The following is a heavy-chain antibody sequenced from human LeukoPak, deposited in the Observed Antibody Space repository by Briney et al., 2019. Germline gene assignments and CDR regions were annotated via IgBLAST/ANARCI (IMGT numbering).Heavy chain of an antibody. CDR1: EFTFKAYW. D-gene: IGHD6-13*01. V-gene: IGHV3-48*01. CDR3: ARRHGNRWYVDY. CDR2: ISSTSATM. Sequence: GGSLRLSCAASEFTFKAYWMSWVRQAPGKGLEWVSYISSTSATMYHADSVKGRFTISRDNAKNSLYLQMNSLRAEDTAVYYCARRHGNRWYVDYWGQGTLVTVSS. J-gene: IGHJ4*02.